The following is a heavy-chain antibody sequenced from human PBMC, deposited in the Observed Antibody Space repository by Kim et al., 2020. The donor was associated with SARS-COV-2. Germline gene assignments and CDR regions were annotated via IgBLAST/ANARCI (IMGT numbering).Heavy chain of an antibody. D-gene: IGHD4-17*01. V-gene: IGHV1-69*02. J-gene: IGHJ4*02. CDR3: ATHRPYGGNSYYFDY. Sequence: QKFQGRVTITADKSTSTAYMELSSLRSEDTAVYYCATHRPYGGNSYYFDYWGQGTLVTVSS.